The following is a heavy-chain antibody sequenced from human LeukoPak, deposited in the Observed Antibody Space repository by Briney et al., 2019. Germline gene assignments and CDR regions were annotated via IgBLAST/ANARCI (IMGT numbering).Heavy chain of an antibody. CDR2: ISRSGDSS. J-gene: IGHJ4*02. CDR3: ARGYYDSSGYYSFDY. D-gene: IGHD3-22*01. CDR1: GFSFSSYA. V-gene: IGHV3-23*01. Sequence: GGSLRLSCAASGFSFSSYAMTWVRQAPGKGREWVSIISRSGDSSYYADSVKGRFTISRDNSNSTLYLQMSSLGAEDTAVYFCARGYYDSSGYYSFDYWGQGTLVTVSS.